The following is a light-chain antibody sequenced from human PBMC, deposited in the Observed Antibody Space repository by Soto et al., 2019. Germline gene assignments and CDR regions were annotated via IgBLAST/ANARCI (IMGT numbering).Light chain of an antibody. J-gene: IGLJ1*01. V-gene: IGLV2-11*01. CDR2: DVT. CDR3: CSYAGGYIFV. CDR1: SSDVGRYNY. Sequence: SVLTQPRSVSGSPGQSVTISCTGTSSDVGRYNYVSWYQRHPGKAPKLIIYDVTKRPSGVPDRFSGSKSGNTASLTISGLQAEDEVDYYCCSYAGGYIFVFGTGTKVTVL.